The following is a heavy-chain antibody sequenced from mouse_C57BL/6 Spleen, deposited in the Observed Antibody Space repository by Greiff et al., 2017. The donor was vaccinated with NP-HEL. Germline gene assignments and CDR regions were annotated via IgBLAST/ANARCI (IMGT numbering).Heavy chain of an antibody. D-gene: IGHD2-4*01. V-gene: IGHV5-4*03. CDR2: ISDGGSYT. Sequence: EVKLVESGGGLVKPGGSLKLSCAASGFTFSSYAMSWVRQTPEKRLEWVATISDGGSYTYYPDNVKGRFTISRDNAKNNLYLQMSHLKSEDTAMYYCARALYYDYPWFAYWGQGTLVTVAA. J-gene: IGHJ3*01. CDR1: GFTFSSYA. CDR3: ARALYYDYPWFAY.